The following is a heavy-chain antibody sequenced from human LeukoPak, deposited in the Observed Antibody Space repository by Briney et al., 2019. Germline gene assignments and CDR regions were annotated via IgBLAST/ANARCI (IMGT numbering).Heavy chain of an antibody. CDR2: INPTGGST. Sequence: VASVKVSCKASGYTFTSYYMHWVRQAPGQGLEWMGLINPTGGSTGYAQKFQGRVTMTRDMSTSTDYMELSSLRSEDTAIYYCAKIERWLVHGFDLWGRGTLVTVSS. V-gene: IGHV1-46*01. CDR3: AKIERWLVHGFDL. J-gene: IGHJ2*01. D-gene: IGHD6-19*01. CDR1: GYTFTSYY.